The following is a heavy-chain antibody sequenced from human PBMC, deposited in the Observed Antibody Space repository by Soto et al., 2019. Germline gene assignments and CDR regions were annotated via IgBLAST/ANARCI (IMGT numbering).Heavy chain of an antibody. CDR2: IDWDDDK. V-gene: IGHV2-70*01. CDR3: ARLRQSYFDY. Sequence: GXTLVTPTETLTXSCTFSGFSLSTSGMWVSWRRQPPGKAVEWLALIDWDDDKYYSTSLKTRLTISKDTSKNQVVLTMTNMDPVDTATYYCARLRQSYFDYWGQGTLVTVSS. J-gene: IGHJ4*02. CDR1: GFSLSTSGMW.